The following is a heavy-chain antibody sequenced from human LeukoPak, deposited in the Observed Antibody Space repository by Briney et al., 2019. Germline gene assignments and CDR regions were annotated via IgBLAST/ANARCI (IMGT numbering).Heavy chain of an antibody. V-gene: IGHV3-74*01. Sequence: GGSLRLSCAASGFTFSSYWMHWVRQVPGKGLVWVARINPGGSSITYADSVKGRFTISRDNAKNTLYLQMDSLRAEDTAVYYCARRQLAPDAFDIWGQGTMVTVSS. CDR3: ARRQLAPDAFDI. J-gene: IGHJ3*02. CDR1: GFTFSSYW. D-gene: IGHD6-6*01. CDR2: INPGGSSI.